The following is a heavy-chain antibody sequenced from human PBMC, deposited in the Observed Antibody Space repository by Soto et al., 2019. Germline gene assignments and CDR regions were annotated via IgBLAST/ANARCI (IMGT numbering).Heavy chain of an antibody. D-gene: IGHD1-7*01. V-gene: IGHV3-23*01. CDR3: AKVITGTVLDAFDI. Sequence: GGSLRLSCSASEFTFSSHAMSWVRQAPGKGLEWVSAISGSGGSTYYADSVKGRFTISRDNSKNTLYLQMNSLRAEDTAVYYCAKVITGTVLDAFDIWGQGTMVTVSS. CDR2: ISGSGGST. CDR1: EFTFSSHA. J-gene: IGHJ3*02.